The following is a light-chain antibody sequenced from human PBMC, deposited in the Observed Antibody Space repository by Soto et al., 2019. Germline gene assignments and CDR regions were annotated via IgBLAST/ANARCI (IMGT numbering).Light chain of an antibody. CDR3: QQYNDWPRT. J-gene: IGKJ1*01. CDR1: QSISSN. CDR2: GAS. Sequence: EIVMTQSPATLSVSPGERATLCCRASQSISSNLAWYQQKPGQAPRLLIYGASTRATAIPARFSGSGSGTEFTLTISSLQSEDVAVYYCQQYNDWPRTFGQGTKVDIK. V-gene: IGKV3-15*01.